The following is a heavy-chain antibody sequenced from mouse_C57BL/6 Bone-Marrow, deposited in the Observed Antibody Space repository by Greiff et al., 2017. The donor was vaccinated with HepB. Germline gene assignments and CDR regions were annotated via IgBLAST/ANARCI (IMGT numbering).Heavy chain of an antibody. J-gene: IGHJ3*01. Sequence: VQLQQSGAELVKPGASVKLSCKASGYTFTSYWMQWVKQRPGQGLEWIGEIDPSDSYTNYNQKFKGKATLTVDTSSSTAYMQLSSLTSEDSAVYYCARYYYGSSSAWFAYWGQGTLVTVSA. V-gene: IGHV1-50*01. CDR3: ARYYYGSSSAWFAY. CDR2: IDPSDSYT. D-gene: IGHD1-1*01. CDR1: GYTFTSYW.